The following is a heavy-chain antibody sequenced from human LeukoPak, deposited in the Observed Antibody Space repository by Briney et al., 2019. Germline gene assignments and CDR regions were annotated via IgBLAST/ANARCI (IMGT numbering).Heavy chain of an antibody. CDR1: GFTFSSYA. V-gene: IGHV3-23*01. CDR2: ISGSGGST. J-gene: IGHJ4*02. D-gene: IGHD3-3*01. CDR3: AKGSNFWSGYHYFDY. Sequence: GGSLRLSCAASGFTFSSYAMGWVRQAPGKGLEWVSAISGSGGSTYYADSVKGRFTISRDNSKNTLYLQMNSLRAEDTAVYYCAKGSNFWSGYHYFDYWGQGTLVTVSS.